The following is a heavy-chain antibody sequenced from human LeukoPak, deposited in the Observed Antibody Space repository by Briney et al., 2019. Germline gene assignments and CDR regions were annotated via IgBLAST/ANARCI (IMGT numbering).Heavy chain of an antibody. V-gene: IGHV4-59*01. Sequence: PSETLSLTCTVSGGSISSYYWSWIRQPPGKGLEWIGYIYYSGSTNYNPSLKSRGTISVDTSKNQFSLKLSSVTAADTAVYYCARGDDYGDQFDYWGQGTLVTVSS. CDR1: GGSISSYY. J-gene: IGHJ4*02. CDR3: ARGDDYGDQFDY. CDR2: IYYSGST. D-gene: IGHD4-17*01.